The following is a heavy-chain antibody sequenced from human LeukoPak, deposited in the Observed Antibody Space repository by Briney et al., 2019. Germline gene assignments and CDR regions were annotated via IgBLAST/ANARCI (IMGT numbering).Heavy chain of an antibody. J-gene: IGHJ3*02. V-gene: IGHV4-61*02. D-gene: IGHD1/OR15-1a*01. Sequence: SGPTLVNPSETLSLTCTVSGDSISSGSFYWSWTRQPAGKGLEWIGRIHISGSTSYSPSLKSRVTMSIDTSKNQFSLKLNSVTATDTAVYYCARGAGTRSGTFDIWGQGTMVTVSS. CDR3: ARGAGTRSGTFDI. CDR1: GDSISSGSFY. CDR2: IHISGST.